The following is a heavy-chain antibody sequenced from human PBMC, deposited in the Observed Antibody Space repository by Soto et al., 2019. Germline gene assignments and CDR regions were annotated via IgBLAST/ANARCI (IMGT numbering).Heavy chain of an antibody. V-gene: IGHV1-3*05. CDR3: ARAIVVVTPPDY. CDR1: GYTFTSYA. Sequence: QVQLVQSGAEEKKPGASVKVSCKASGYTFTSYAMHWVRQAPGQRLEGMGWINAGNGNTKYSQKFQGRVTITRDTSASTAYMELSSLRSEDTPVYYCARAIVVVTPPDYWGQGTLVTVSS. CDR2: INAGNGNT. D-gene: IGHD3-22*01. J-gene: IGHJ4*02.